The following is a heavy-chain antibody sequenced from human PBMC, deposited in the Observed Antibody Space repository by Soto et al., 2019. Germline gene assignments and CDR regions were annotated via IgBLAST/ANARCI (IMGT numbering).Heavy chain of an antibody. J-gene: IGHJ6*02. CDR1: GYTFSNYG. V-gene: IGHV1-18*01. Sequence: QVQLVQSGAEVKKPGASVTVSCKTSGYTFSNYGINWVRQAPGQGLEWMGWISGYNGNTNYAQTVQGRVTMTTDTSTGTGYMGLRSLKSDDTAIYYCSRFIMVGGWFDPNYYHGMDVWGQGTTVTVSS. CDR2: ISGYNGNT. D-gene: IGHD6-19*01. CDR3: SRFIMVGGWFDPNYYHGMDV.